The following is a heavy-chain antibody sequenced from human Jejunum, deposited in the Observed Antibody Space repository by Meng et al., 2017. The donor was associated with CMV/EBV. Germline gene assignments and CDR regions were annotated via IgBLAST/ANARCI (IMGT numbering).Heavy chain of an antibody. CDR3: AKDHTSSSWGSLGY. J-gene: IGHJ4*02. Sequence: SGFTFSSYDMSWVRQAPGKGLEWVSVIFSGGSTTYYADSVKGRFTISRDNSKNTLYLQMNSLRADDTAVYYCAKDHTSSSWGSLGYWGQGTLVTVSS. CDR1: GFTFSSYD. CDR2: IFSGGSTT. V-gene: IGHV3-23*03. D-gene: IGHD6-13*01.